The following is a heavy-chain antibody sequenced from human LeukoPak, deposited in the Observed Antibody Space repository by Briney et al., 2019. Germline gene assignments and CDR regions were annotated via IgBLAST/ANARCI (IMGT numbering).Heavy chain of an antibody. Sequence: PGGSLRVSCVGSGFTFSGYSMNWVRQAPGKGLEWVSSISSSGTYLHYADSVKGRFTISRDNAKNSLYLQVDSLRAEDTAVYYCVRFSYGYTWGQGTLVTVSS. D-gene: IGHD5-18*01. CDR3: VRFSYGYT. CDR1: GFTFSGYS. J-gene: IGHJ5*02. CDR2: ISSSGTYL. V-gene: IGHV3-21*01.